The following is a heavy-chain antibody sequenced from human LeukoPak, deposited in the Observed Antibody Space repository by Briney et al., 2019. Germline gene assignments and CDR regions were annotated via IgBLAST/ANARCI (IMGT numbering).Heavy chain of an antibody. V-gene: IGHV4-31*03. CDR2: SYYSGST. CDR1: GGSISSGGYY. CDR3: ARATTYYYDSSGYGPLIDI. J-gene: IGHJ3*02. D-gene: IGHD3-22*01. Sequence: SETLSLTCTVSGGSISSGGYYWSWIRQHPGKGLEWIGYSYYSGSTYYNPSLKSRVTISVDTSKNQFSLKLSSVTAADAAVYYCARATTYYYDSSGYGPLIDIWGQGTMVTLSS.